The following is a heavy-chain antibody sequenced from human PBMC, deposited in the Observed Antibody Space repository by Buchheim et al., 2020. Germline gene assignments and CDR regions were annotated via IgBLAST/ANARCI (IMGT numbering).Heavy chain of an antibody. CDR3: ARDRLEYYYYGMDV. CDR1: EFTCSSYT. V-gene: IGHV3-48*01. Sequence: EVQLVESGGGLVQPGGSLRLSCAASEFTCSSYTMNWVRQAPGKGLEWVSYISSSSSTIYYADSVKGRFTISRDNAKNSLYLQMNSLRAEDTAVYYCARDRLEYYYYGMDVWGRGTT. J-gene: IGHJ6*02. CDR2: ISSSSSTI. D-gene: IGHD4-11*01.